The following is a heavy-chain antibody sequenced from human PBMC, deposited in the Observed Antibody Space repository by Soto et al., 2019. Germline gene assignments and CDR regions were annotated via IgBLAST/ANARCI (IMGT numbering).Heavy chain of an antibody. CDR1: GYTFTSYG. CDR3: ARAPYYDFWSGSPFDY. Sequence: ASVKVSCKASGYTFTSYGISWVRQAPGQGLEWVGWISAYNGNTNYAQKLQGRVTMTTDTSTSTAYMELRSLRSDDTAVYYCARAPYYDFWSGSPFDYWGQGTLVTVSS. D-gene: IGHD3-3*01. J-gene: IGHJ4*02. CDR2: ISAYNGNT. V-gene: IGHV1-18*01.